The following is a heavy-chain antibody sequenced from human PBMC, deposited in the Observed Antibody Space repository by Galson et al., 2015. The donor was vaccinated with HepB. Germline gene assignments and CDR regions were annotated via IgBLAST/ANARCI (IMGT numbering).Heavy chain of an antibody. J-gene: IGHJ4*02. V-gene: IGHV6-1*01. CDR3: ARLEVGDS. D-gene: IGHD1-1*01. Sequence: CAISGDSVSSNSAAWNWIRQSPSRGLEWLGRTYYRSKWYNDYAISVRSRITIKPDTSKNQFSLQLSSVTPEDTAMYYCARLEVGDSWGQGTLVTVSS. CDR2: TYYRSKWYN. CDR1: GDSVSSNSAA.